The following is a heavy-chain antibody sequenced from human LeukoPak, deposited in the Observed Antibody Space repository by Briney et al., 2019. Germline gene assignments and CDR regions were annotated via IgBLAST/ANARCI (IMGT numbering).Heavy chain of an antibody. CDR1: GGSFSGYL. V-gene: IGHV4-34*01. CDR2: INYNGEIT. D-gene: IGHD2-21*02. J-gene: IGHJ6*02. CDR3: ARGFRRGPASVVVTATPGPMDV. Sequence: NPSETLSLTCTVSGGSFSGYLWSWIRQPPGKGLEWIGEINYNGEITNYNPSLKSRVTISVDTSKNQFSLKLSSVTAADTAVYYCARGFRRGPASVVVTATPGPMDVWGQGTTVTVSS.